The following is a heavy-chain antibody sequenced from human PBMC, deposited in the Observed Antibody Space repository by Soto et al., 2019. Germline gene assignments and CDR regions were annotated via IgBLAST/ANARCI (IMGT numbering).Heavy chain of an antibody. D-gene: IGHD2-21*02. J-gene: IGHJ4*02. CDR3: ARGRWYCGGDCYSLCDY. V-gene: IGHV1-69*02. CDR1: GGTFSSYT. Sequence: QVQLVQSGAEVKKPGSSVKVSCKASGGTFSSYTISWVRQAPGQGLEWMGRIIPILGIANYAQKFQGRLTITADKSTSTAYMELSSLRSEDTAVYYCARGRWYCGGDCYSLCDYWGQGTLVTVSS. CDR2: IIPILGIA.